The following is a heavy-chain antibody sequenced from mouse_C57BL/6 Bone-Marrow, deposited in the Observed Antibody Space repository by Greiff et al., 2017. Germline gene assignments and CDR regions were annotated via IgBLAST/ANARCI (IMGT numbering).Heavy chain of an antibody. J-gene: IGHJ2*01. CDR2: IYPGSGST. Sequence: QVQLQQPGAELVKPGASVKMSCKASGYTFTSYWITWVKQRPGQGLEWIGDIYPGSGSTNYHEKFKSKATLTVDTSSSTAYMQLSSLTSEDSAVYYCARSPPYGSSLDYWGQGTTLTVSS. D-gene: IGHD1-1*01. V-gene: IGHV1-55*01. CDR1: GYTFTSYW. CDR3: ARSPPYGSSLDY.